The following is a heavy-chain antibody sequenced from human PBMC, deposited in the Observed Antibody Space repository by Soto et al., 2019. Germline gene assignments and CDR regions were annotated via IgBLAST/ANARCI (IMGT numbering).Heavy chain of an antibody. CDR2: IYYSGRT. V-gene: IGHV4-59*01. J-gene: IGHJ4*02. Sequence: SETLSLTCTVSGGSISSYYWSWIRQPPGKGLEWIGYIYYSGRTNYNPSLKSRVTISVDTSKNQFSLKLSSVTAADTAVYYCARVRRGYDNSGPVDYWGQGTLVTVSS. CDR1: GGSISSYY. CDR3: ARVRRGYDNSGPVDY. D-gene: IGHD3-22*01.